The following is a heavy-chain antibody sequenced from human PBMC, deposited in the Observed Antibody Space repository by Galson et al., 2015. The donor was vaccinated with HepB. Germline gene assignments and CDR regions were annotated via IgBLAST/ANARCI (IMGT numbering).Heavy chain of an antibody. CDR2: ISRSSSYT. CDR3: ASPIVGADKGGDAFDI. D-gene: IGHD1-26*01. V-gene: IGHV3-11*03. CDR1: GFTFSDHY. J-gene: IGHJ3*02. Sequence: SLRLSCAASGFTFSDHYMSWIRQAPGKGLEWVSYISRSSSYTNYADSVKGRFTISRDNAKNSLYLQMNSLRAEDTAVYYCASPIVGADKGGDAFDIWGQGTMVTVSS.